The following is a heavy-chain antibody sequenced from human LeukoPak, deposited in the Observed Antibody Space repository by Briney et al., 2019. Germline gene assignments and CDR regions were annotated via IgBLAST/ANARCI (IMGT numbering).Heavy chain of an antibody. CDR2: ITSRDGTT. Sequence: GGSLRLSCAASGFTFSIYAMSWVRQTPGKGLEWVSSITSRDGTTYYADPVKGRFTISRDNSENTLYLQMNSLRAEDSALYYCARDRPNYYGSDGHYYRRDGDYWGQGTLVTVSS. J-gene: IGHJ4*02. V-gene: IGHV3-23*01. D-gene: IGHD3-22*01. CDR1: GFTFSIYA. CDR3: ARDRPNYYGSDGHYYRRDGDY.